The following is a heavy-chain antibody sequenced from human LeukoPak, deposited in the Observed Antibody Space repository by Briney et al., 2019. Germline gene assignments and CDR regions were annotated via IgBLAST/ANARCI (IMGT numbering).Heavy chain of an antibody. CDR2: INHSGST. CDR3: ATRELLWFGESLYGVDV. D-gene: IGHD3-10*01. Sequence: SETLSLTCAVYGGSFSGYYWSWIRQPPGKGLEWIGEINHSGSTNYNPSLKSRVTISVDTSKNQFSLKLSSVTAADTAVYYCATRELLWFGESLYGVDVWGQGTTVTVSS. CDR1: GGSFSGYY. V-gene: IGHV4-34*01. J-gene: IGHJ6*02.